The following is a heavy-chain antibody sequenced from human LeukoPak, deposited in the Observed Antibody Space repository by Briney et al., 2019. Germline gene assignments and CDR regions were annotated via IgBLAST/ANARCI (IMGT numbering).Heavy chain of an antibody. V-gene: IGHV3-74*01. CDR1: GFTFSIYW. D-gene: IGHD2/OR15-2a*01. J-gene: IGHJ6*02. Sequence: GGSLRLSCAASGFTFSIYWMHWVRQAPGKGLVWVSRINSDGSSTSYADSVKGRFTISRDNAKNTLYLQMGSLRGEDMAVYYCARATSTTNPYYGMDVWGQGTTVTVSS. CDR2: INSDGSST. CDR3: ARATSTTNPYYGMDV.